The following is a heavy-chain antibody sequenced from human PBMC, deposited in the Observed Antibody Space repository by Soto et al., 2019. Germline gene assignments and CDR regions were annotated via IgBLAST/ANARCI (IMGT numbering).Heavy chain of an antibody. CDR3: ARHEGNGNVWPLDY. V-gene: IGHV4-39*01. Sequence: PSETLSLTCTVSGDSIGTTHSYWAWIRQSPGKGLEWIGNIHYSGSTYYMPSLRSRVTLSVDTPKNQFSLRLTSVTAEDTAVYYCARHEGNGNVWPLDYWGQGILVTVSS. J-gene: IGHJ4*02. CDR1: GDSIGTTHSY. D-gene: IGHD2-8*01. CDR2: IHYSGST.